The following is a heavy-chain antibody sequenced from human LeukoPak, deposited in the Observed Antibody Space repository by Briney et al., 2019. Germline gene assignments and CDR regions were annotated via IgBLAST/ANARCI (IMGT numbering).Heavy chain of an antibody. CDR2: INAGNGNT. J-gene: IGHJ4*02. D-gene: IGHD1-26*01. V-gene: IGHV1-3*01. CDR1: GYTFTSYG. CDR3: ARAFTILPYSGSYSLGY. Sequence: GASVKVSCKASGYTFTSYGISWVRQAPGQRLEWMGWINAGNGNTKYSQKFQGRVTITRDTSASTAYMELSSLRSEDTAVYYCARAFTILPYSGSYSLGYWGQGTLVTVSS.